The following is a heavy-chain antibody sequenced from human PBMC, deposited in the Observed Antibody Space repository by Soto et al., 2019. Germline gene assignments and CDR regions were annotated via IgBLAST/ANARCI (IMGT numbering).Heavy chain of an antibody. D-gene: IGHD3-22*01. Sequence: PSETLSLTCTVSGGSISSGDYYWSWIRQPPGKGLEWIGYIYYSGSTYYNPSLKSRVTISVDTSKNQFSLKLSSVTAADTAVYYCARVVRFNYDSSGYYRPHGVVLAFDYWGQGTLVTVSS. CDR2: IYYSGST. V-gene: IGHV4-30-4*01. CDR1: GGSISSGDYY. J-gene: IGHJ4*02. CDR3: ARVVRFNYDSSGYYRPHGVVLAFDY.